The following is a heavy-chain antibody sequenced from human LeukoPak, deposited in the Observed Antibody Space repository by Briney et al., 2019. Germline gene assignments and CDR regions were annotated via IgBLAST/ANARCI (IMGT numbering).Heavy chain of an antibody. J-gene: IGHJ4*02. D-gene: IGHD6-13*01. CDR3: AGDSNNWSRSFEY. V-gene: IGHV1-69*06. CDR1: GGTFSSYA. Sequence: ASVKVSCKASGGTFSSYAISWVRQAPGQGLEWMGGIIPIFGTANYALKFQGRVTITADKSTSTAYMELSSLRSEDTAVYYCAGDSNNWSRSFEYWGQGTLVAVSS. CDR2: IIPIFGTA.